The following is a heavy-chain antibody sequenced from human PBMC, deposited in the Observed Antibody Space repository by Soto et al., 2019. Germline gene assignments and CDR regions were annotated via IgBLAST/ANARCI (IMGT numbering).Heavy chain of an antibody. CDR1: GFTFSSYA. V-gene: IGHV3-30-3*01. Sequence: GGSLRLSCAASGFTFSSYAMHWVRQAPGKGLEWVAVISYDGSNKYYADSVKGRFTISRDNSKNSLYLQMNSLRDEDTAVYYCASDGRITMIVVVKGSDAFDIWGQGTMVTVSS. J-gene: IGHJ3*02. CDR2: ISYDGSNK. D-gene: IGHD3-22*01. CDR3: ASDGRITMIVVVKGSDAFDI.